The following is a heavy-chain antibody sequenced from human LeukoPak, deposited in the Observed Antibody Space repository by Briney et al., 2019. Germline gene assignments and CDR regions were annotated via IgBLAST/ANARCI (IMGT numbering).Heavy chain of an antibody. CDR1: GFTFSSYA. D-gene: IGHD5-12*01. CDR2: ISGSGGRT. CDR3: AKDSRQWLRFLPLDYYYGMDV. Sequence: GGSLRLSCAASGFTFSSYAMSWVRQAPGKGLEWVSAISGSGGRTYYADSVKGRFTISRDNSRNTLYLQMNSLRAEDTAVYYCAKDSRQWLRFLPLDYYYGMDVWGQGTTVTVSS. V-gene: IGHV3-23*01. J-gene: IGHJ6*02.